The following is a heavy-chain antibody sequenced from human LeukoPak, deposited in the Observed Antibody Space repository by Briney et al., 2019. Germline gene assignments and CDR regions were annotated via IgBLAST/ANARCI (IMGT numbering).Heavy chain of an antibody. V-gene: IGHV3-64D*06. Sequence: PGGSLRLSCSASGFTFSSYAMHWVRQAPGKGLEYVSAISSNGGSTYYADPVKGRFTISRDNSKNTLYLQMSSLRAEDTAVYYCVKEGSRAAIPFDYWGQGTLVTVSS. CDR3: VKEGSRAAIPFDY. J-gene: IGHJ4*02. CDR2: ISSNGGST. D-gene: IGHD2-2*02. CDR1: GFTFSSYA.